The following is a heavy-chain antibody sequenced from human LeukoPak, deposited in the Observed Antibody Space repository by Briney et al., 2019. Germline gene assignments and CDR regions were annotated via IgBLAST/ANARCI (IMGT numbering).Heavy chain of an antibody. CDR2: MNPNSGNT. V-gene: IGHV1-8*01. CDR1: GYTFTSYD. J-gene: IGHJ5*02. D-gene: IGHD6-13*01. Sequence: ASVKVSCKASGYTFTSYDINWVRQATGQGLEWMGWMNPNSGNTGYAQKFQGRVTMTRNTSISTAYMELSSQRSEDTAVYYCARGRYSSSWGNSRTRRFDPWGQGTLVTVSS. CDR3: ARGRYSSSWGNSRTRRFDP.